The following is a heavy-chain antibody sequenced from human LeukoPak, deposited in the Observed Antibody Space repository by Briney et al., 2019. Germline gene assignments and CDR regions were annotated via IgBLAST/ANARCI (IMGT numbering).Heavy chain of an antibody. CDR3: ARVYGDYVGVDY. V-gene: IGHV3-11*06. Sequence: GGSLRLSCAASGFTFSDYYMSWIRQAPGKGLEWVSYISSSSSYTNYADSVKDRFTISRDNAKNSLYLQMNSLRAEDTAVYYCARVYGDYVGVDYWGQGTLVTVSS. D-gene: IGHD4-17*01. CDR2: ISSSSSYT. CDR1: GFTFSDYY. J-gene: IGHJ4*02.